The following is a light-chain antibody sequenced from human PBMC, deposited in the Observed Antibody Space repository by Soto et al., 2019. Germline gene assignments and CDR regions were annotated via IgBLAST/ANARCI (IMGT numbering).Light chain of an antibody. V-gene: IGLV1-40*01. Sequence: QSVLPQPPSVSGAPGQRVTISCTGSSSNIGAGYDVHWYQQLPGTAPKLLIYGNSNRPSGVPDRFSGSKSGTSASLAITGLQAEDEADYYCQYYDSSLSGYVFGTGTKVTVL. J-gene: IGLJ1*01. CDR3: QYYDSSLSGYV. CDR1: SSNIGAGYD. CDR2: GNS.